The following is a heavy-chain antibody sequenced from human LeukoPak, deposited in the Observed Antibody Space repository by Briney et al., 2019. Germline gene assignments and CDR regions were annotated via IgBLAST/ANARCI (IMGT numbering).Heavy chain of an antibody. V-gene: IGHV3-23*01. CDR3: AREGSGYYDSSGYYVGPFDY. J-gene: IGHJ4*02. CDR1: GFTFRSHA. D-gene: IGHD3-22*01. CDR2: LIENGATT. Sequence: GSLRLSCAASGFTFRSHAMSWVRQAPGKGLEWVSGLIENGATTYYADSVKGRFSISRDNSKNTLYLQMNSLRAEDTAVYYCAREGSGYYDSSGYYVGPFDYWGQGTLVTVSS.